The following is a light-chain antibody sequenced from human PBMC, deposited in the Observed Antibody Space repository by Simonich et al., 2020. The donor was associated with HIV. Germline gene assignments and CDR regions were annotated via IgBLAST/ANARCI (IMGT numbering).Light chain of an antibody. CDR2: DVS. J-gene: IGLJ3*02. Sequence: QSALTQPASVSGSPGQSITISCTGTSSDVGGYNHFSWYQQHPGKAPKLLIYDVSNRPSGVSTRFTGSKAANTASLTISGLQADDEADYYCTSYTSSSLWVFGGGTKLTVL. CDR1: SSDVGGYNH. V-gene: IGLV2-14*03. CDR3: TSYTSSSLWV.